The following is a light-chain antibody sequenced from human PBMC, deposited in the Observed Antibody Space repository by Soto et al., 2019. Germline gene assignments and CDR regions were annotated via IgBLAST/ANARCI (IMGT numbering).Light chain of an antibody. CDR3: QHWTDYSWT. J-gene: IGKJ1*01. Sequence: DIHMTQSPSTLSASVGDRVTITCRASQSLTMWLAGYQQKPGKAPNLLIYKTSSLESGVPSRFSGSGSGTEFTLTISSLQPDDSATYYCQHWTDYSWTFGQGTKVEVK. CDR1: QSLTMW. CDR2: KTS. V-gene: IGKV1-5*03.